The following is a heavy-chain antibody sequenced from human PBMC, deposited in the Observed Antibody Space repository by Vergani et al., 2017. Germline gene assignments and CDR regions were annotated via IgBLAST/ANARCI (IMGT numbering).Heavy chain of an antibody. J-gene: IGHJ3*01. V-gene: IGHV3-23*01. CDR2: LNNNGGST. D-gene: IGHD2-2*01. CDR1: GFTFNSYA. Sequence: QLLESGGGLIQPGGSLRLSCAASGFTFNSYAMTWVRQAPGKGLEWVSGLNNNGGSTYYADSVKGRFTISRDNSKNTLYLQMTDLRAEDTATYYCAIVCGSTSGPYRGGAFDVWGHGTMVTVSS. CDR3: AIVCGSTSGPYRGGAFDV.